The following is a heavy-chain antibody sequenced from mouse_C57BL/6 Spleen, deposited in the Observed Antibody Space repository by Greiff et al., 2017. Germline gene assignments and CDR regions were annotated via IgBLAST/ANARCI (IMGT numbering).Heavy chain of an antibody. V-gene: IGHV1-59*01. CDR2: IDPSDSYT. CDR3: AREGWYFDV. J-gene: IGHJ1*03. CDR1: GYTFTSYW. Sequence: QVQLQQPGAELVRPGTSVKLSCKASGYTFTSYWMHWVKQRPGQGLEWIGVIDPSDSYTNYNQKFKGKATLTVDTSSSTAYMQLSSLTSEDSAVYYGAREGWYFDVWGTGTTVTVSA.